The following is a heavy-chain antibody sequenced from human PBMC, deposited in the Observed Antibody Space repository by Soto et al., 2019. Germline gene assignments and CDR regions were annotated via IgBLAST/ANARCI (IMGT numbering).Heavy chain of an antibody. Sequence: PSETLSLTCTVSGGSISSDDYYWSWIRQAPGRGLEWIGYIHASGSNYYNPSLKSRATMSIDTAGNQYSLKVSSVTVADTAVYYCARDLDGLHDDTSGPFPRPGWGQGTLVTVSS. V-gene: IGHV4-30-4*01. D-gene: IGHD3-22*01. CDR2: IHASGSN. J-gene: IGHJ1*01. CDR3: ARDLDGLHDDTSGPFPRPG. CDR1: GGSISSDDYY.